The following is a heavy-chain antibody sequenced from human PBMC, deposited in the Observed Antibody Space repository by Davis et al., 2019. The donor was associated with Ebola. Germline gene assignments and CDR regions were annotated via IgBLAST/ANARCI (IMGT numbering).Heavy chain of an antibody. J-gene: IGHJ1*01. V-gene: IGHV3-48*04. D-gene: IGHD4-17*01. CDR1: GFTFSSYW. CDR3: ARVNGDYEGIQH. CDR2: ISSSGSTI. Sequence: GGSLRLSCAASGFTFSSYWMSWVRQAPGKGLEWVSYISSSGSTIYYADSVKGRFTISRDNAKNSLYLQMNSLRAEDTAVYYCARVNGDYEGIQHWGQGTLVTVSS.